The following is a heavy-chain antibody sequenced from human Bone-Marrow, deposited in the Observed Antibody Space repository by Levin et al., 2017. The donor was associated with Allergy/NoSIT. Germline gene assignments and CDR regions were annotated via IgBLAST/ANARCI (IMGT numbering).Heavy chain of an antibody. CDR1: GGSISSSNYY. Sequence: SETLSLTCTVSGGSISSSNYYWGWIRQPPGKGLEWIGNIHYSGNTQYNPSLKSRVSISVDTAKNQISLKLTSVTAADTAVYYCTRQNFRHDEIGYWGQGTLVTVSS. CDR3: TRQNFRHDEIGY. D-gene: IGHD2/OR15-2a*01. V-gene: IGHV4-39*01. J-gene: IGHJ4*02. CDR2: IHYSGNT.